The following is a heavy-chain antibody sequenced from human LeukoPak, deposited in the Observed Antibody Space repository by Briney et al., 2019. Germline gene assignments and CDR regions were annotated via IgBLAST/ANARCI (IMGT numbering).Heavy chain of an antibody. Sequence: SETLSLTCTVSGGSISSGGYYWSWIRQHPGKGLEWIGYIYYSGSTYYNPSLKSRVTISVDTSKNQFSLKLSSVTAADTAVYYCARGSWWELLGGDYWGQGILVTVSS. J-gene: IGHJ4*02. CDR2: IYYSGST. V-gene: IGHV4-31*03. CDR1: GGSISSGGYY. D-gene: IGHD1-26*01. CDR3: ARGSWWELLGGDY.